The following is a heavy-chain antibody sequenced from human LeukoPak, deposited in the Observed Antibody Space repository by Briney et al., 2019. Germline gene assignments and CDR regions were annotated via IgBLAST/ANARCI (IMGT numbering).Heavy chain of an antibody. CDR3: AAIVNSGWYRYFDY. CDR2: ISAYNGNT. Sequence: ASVKVSCKASGYTFTSYGISWERQAPGQGLEWMGWISAYNGNTNYAQKLQGRVTMTTDTSTSTAYMELRSLRSDDTAVYYCAAIVNSGWYRYFDYWGQGTLVTVSS. CDR1: GYTFTSYG. D-gene: IGHD6-19*01. V-gene: IGHV1-18*01. J-gene: IGHJ4*02.